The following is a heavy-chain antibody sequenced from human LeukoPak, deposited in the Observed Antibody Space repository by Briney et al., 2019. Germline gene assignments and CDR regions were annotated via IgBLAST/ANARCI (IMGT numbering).Heavy chain of an antibody. J-gene: IGHJ6*02. CDR1: GGSISGYY. CDR3: ARELWLSGMDV. D-gene: IGHD5-18*01. V-gene: IGHV4-59*01. Sequence: SETLSLTCTVSGGSISGYYWSWIRQPPGKGLEWIGYIYYSGSTNYNPSLKSRVTISVDTSKNQFSLKLSSVTAADTAVYYCARELWLSGMDVWGQGTTVTVSS. CDR2: IYYSGST.